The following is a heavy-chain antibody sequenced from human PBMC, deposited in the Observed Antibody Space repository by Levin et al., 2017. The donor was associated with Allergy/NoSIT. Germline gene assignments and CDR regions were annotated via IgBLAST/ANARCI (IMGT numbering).Heavy chain of an antibody. D-gene: IGHD6-6*01. J-gene: IGHJ4*02. Sequence: VASVKVSCKGSGGTFNSQSINWVRQAPGQGLEWMGGIIPIIGTATYAQKFQGRVTITADESTSTVYLELSSLRFEDTAVYYCARDGGYSSSGHSFFDYWGQRTLVTASS. CDR2: IIPIIGTA. CDR3: ARDGGYSSSGHSFFDY. V-gene: IGHV1-69*13. CDR1: GGTFNSQS.